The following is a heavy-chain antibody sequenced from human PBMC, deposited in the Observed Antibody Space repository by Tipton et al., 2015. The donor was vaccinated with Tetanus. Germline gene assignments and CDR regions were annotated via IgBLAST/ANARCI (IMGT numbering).Heavy chain of an antibody. CDR3: ARLTGHSMDVVDSYYFGIDV. CDR1: GGSFSGYL. D-gene: IGHD2-21*01. J-gene: IGHJ6*02. Sequence: TLSLTCSVSGGSFSGYLWSWIRQPPGKGLEWIGYIYYTGSTNYNPSLKSGVTISLDTSKNQFSLKLTSVSAADTAVYYCARLTGHSMDVVDSYYFGIDVWGQGTKVTVSS. V-gene: IGHV4-59*01. CDR2: IYYTGST.